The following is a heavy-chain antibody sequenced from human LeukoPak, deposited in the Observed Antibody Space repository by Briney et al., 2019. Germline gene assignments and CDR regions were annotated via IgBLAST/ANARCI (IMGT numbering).Heavy chain of an antibody. CDR1: GFTFSASW. D-gene: IGHD6-19*01. CDR3: ARDASRGWDN. CDR2: IKDNGRGE. V-gene: IGHV3-7*03. Sequence: GGSLRLSCSASGFTFSASWMTWVRQAPGKGLEWVANIKDNGRGEYYVDSVKGRFTVSRDNAENSVYLQMNSLRAEDTALYYCARDASRGWDNWGQGTLVTVSS. J-gene: IGHJ4*02.